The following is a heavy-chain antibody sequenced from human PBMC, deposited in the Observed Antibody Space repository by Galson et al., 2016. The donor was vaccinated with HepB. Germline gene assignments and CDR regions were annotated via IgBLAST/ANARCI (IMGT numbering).Heavy chain of an antibody. CDR2: MKSKGSGGTT. CDR1: GFTFGDYA. CDR3: IHDWDYNYGMNV. Sequence: SLRLSCAASGFTFGDYAMSWFRQAPGKGLEWVGRMKSKGSGGTTDYAAPVQGRFSIARDDSKNELYLQMNSLTTEDTAVYYCIHDWDYNYGMNVWGQGTTVTVSS. D-gene: IGHD3-9*01. V-gene: IGHV3-49*03. J-gene: IGHJ6*02.